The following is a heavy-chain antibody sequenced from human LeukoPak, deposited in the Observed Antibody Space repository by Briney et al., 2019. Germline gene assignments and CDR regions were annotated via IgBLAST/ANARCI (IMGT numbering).Heavy chain of an antibody. CDR1: GFTFSNYW. CDR3: ARARGGTYFDY. CDR2: INSDGSVT. Sequence: GGSLRLSCAASGFTFSNYWMHWVRQAPGKGLVWVSRINSDGSVTNYADSVKGRFTISRDNAKNTLYLQMNSLTAEDTAVYYCARARGGTYFDYWGQGTLVTASS. D-gene: IGHD1-26*01. J-gene: IGHJ4*02. V-gene: IGHV3-74*01.